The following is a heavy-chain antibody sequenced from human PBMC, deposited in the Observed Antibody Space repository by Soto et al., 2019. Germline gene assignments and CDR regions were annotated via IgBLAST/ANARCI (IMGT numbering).Heavy chain of an antibody. V-gene: IGHV4-59*01. CDR2: IYYSGST. Sequence: SETLSLTCTVSGGSISSYYWSWIRQPPGKGLEWIGYIYYSGSTNYNPSLKSRVTISVDTSKNQFSLKLSPVTAADTAVYYCARGSIMITFGGVIVLNYFDYWGQGTLVTVSS. D-gene: IGHD3-16*02. CDR3: ARGSIMITFGGVIVLNYFDY. CDR1: GGSISSYY. J-gene: IGHJ4*02.